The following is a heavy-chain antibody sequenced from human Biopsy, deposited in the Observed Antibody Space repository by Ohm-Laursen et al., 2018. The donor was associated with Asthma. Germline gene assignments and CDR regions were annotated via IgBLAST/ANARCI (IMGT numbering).Heavy chain of an antibody. J-gene: IGHJ3*02. D-gene: IGHD1-1*01. CDR1: GFTFSSYG. CDR2: ISYDGSNK. V-gene: IGHV3-30*03. Sequence: SLRLSCAASGFTFSSYGMHWVRQAPGKGLEWVAVISYDGSNKYYADSVKGRFTMARDNSKNTLDLQMNSLREEDTAVYYCVRDGTDDAFDIWGQGTVVSVSS. CDR3: VRDGTDDAFDI.